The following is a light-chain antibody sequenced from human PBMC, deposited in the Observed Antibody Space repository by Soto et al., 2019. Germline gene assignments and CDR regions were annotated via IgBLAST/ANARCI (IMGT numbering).Light chain of an antibody. CDR1: QSVSSSY. CDR2: GAS. Sequence: EMLMTQSPGTLSLSPGERATLSCRASQSVSSSYLAWYQQKPGQAPRLLIYGASNRATGIPASFSGSGSGTDFTLTISSLEHDDFAVYYCQQRSNWHPITFGQGTRLEIK. V-gene: IGKV3D-20*02. CDR3: QQRSNWHPIT. J-gene: IGKJ5*01.